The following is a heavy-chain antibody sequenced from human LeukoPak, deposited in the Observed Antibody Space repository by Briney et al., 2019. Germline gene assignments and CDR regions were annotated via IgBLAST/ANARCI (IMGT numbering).Heavy chain of an antibody. Sequence: SVKVSCKASGGTFSSYAISWVRQAPGQGLEWMGGIIPIFGTANYAQKFQGRVTITADESTSTAYMELSSLRSEDTAVYYCARGQVPATTGGLLWFGEYAYNWFDPRGQGTLVTVSS. D-gene: IGHD3-10*01. J-gene: IGHJ5*02. V-gene: IGHV1-69*01. CDR3: ARGQVPATTGGLLWFGEYAYNWFDP. CDR2: IIPIFGTA. CDR1: GGTFSSYA.